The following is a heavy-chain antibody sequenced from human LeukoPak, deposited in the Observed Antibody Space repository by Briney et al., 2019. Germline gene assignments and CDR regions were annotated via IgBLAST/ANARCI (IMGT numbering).Heavy chain of an antibody. D-gene: IGHD4-17*01. J-gene: IGHJ4*02. CDR3: VRLKDHGDSDY. Sequence: PSETLSLTCTVSGGSISGYYWTWIRQPPGKGLQWIGYIHYTGSPKYNPSLESRVTISVDTSKNQFSLRLTSVTAADTAVYYCVRLKDHGDSDYWGQGTLVTVTS. CDR1: GGSISGYY. V-gene: IGHV4-59*08. CDR2: IHYTGSP.